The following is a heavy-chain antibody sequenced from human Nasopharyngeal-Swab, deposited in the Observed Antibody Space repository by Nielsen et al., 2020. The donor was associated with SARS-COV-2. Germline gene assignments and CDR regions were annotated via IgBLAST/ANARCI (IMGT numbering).Heavy chain of an antibody. Sequence: GGSLRLSCVASGFTFGSYWMQWVRQPPGKGLEWVARINSDGRTKDHADSLQGRFTIARDNAKNEVYLQLNGLRDEDTAVYYCGRAGSYRIDYWGQGTLVTVSS. CDR1: GFTFGSYW. CDR2: INSDGRTK. V-gene: IGHV3-74*01. J-gene: IGHJ4*02. D-gene: IGHD1-14*01. CDR3: GRAGSYRIDY.